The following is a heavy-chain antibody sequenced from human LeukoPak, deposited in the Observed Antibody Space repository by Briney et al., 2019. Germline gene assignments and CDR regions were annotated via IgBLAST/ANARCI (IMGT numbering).Heavy chain of an antibody. CDR3: ARVLWSQGGLADNFGI. V-gene: IGHV3-21*01. D-gene: IGHD2-21*01. Sequence: GGSLRLSCAASGFSFSSYSMNWVRQAPGKGLEWVSSISSSSSYIYYADSVKGRFTISRDNAKNSLYLQMNSLRAEDTAVYYCARVLWSQGGLADNFGIWGQGTMVTVSS. CDR2: ISSSSSYI. J-gene: IGHJ3*02. CDR1: GFSFSSYS.